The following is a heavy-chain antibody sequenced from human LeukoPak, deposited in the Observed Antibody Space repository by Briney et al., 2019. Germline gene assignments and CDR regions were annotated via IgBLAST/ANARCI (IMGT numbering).Heavy chain of an antibody. V-gene: IGHV3-7*03. CDR1: GFTFGKYW. J-gene: IGHJ4*02. CDR2: IKLDGSEK. D-gene: IGHD3/OR15-3a*01. Sequence: GGSLRLSCVASGFTFGKYWMSWVRQAPGKGLEWVANIKLDGSEKNYVDSVRGRFTISRDNTKNSLYLQMNSLRAEDTAVFYCARDQYDTWSRRGNFDSWGQGTLVNVSS. CDR3: ARDQYDTWSRRGNFDS.